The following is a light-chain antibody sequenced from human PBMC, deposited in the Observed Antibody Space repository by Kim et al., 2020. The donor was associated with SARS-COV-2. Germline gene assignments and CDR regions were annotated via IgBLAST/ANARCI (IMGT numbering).Light chain of an antibody. J-gene: IGKJ2*01. CDR3: QQRINWPPLYT. Sequence: EIVLTQSPATLSLSPGERATLSCRASQSVSSFLAWYQQKPGQAPRLLIYDASNRATGIPARFSGSGSGTDFTLTISSLNPEDFAVYYCQQRINWPPLYTFGKGTKLEI. CDR2: DAS. CDR1: QSVSSF. V-gene: IGKV3-11*01.